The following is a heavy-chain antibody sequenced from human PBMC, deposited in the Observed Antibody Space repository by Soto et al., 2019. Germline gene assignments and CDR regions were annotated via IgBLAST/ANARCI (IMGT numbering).Heavy chain of an antibody. CDR3: AKGRGFYSDNYFDP. CDR2: IYSSGNA. Sequence: SETLSLTCSVSLDSISNSYWTWIRQPAGKGLEWIGHIYSSGNANYNPSLKSRVTMSLDTSKNQFSLSLKSVTAADTAIYYCAKGRGFYSDNYFDPRAQRTPVTVSS. V-gene: IGHV4-4*07. D-gene: IGHD3-22*01. CDR1: LDSISNSY. J-gene: IGHJ5*02.